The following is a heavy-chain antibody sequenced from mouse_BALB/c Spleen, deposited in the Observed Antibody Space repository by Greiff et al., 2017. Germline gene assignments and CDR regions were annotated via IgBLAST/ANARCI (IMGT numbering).Heavy chain of an antibody. D-gene: IGHD2-12*01. V-gene: IGHV7-3*02. CDR1: GFTFTDYY. Sequence: EVMLVESGGGLVQPGGSLRLSCATSGFTFTDYYMSWVRQPPGKALEWLGFIRNKANGYTTEYSASVKGRFTISRDNSQSILYLQMNTLRAEDSATYYCARAGNDDVMAYWGQGTPVTVSA. CDR3: ARAGNDDVMAY. CDR2: IRNKANGYTT. J-gene: IGHJ4*01.